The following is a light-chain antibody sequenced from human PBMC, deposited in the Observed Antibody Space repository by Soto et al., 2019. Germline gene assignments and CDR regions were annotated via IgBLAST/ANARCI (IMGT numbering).Light chain of an antibody. V-gene: IGLV2-14*01. CDR1: SSDIGDYNY. Sequence: QSVLTQPASVSGSPGQSITISCAGTSSDIGDYNYVSWYQHHPGKAPKLMIYEVSNRPSGVSNRFSGSKSGNTASLTISGLQAEDEADYYCGTYTSSTTLVFGGGTQLTVL. CDR2: EVS. J-gene: IGLJ3*02. CDR3: GTYTSSTTLV.